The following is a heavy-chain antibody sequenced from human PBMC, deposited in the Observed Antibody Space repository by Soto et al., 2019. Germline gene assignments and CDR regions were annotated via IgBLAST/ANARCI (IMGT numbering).Heavy chain of an antibody. CDR1: GYTFTGYD. V-gene: IGHV1-8*01. J-gene: IGHJ3*02. Sequence: ASVKVSCKASGYTFTGYDINWVRQATGQGLEWMGWMNPNSGNTGYAQKFQGRVTMTRNTSISTAYMELSSLRSEDTAVYYCARVRGATDDAFDIWGQGTMVTVSS. CDR2: MNPNSGNT. CDR3: ARVRGATDDAFDI. D-gene: IGHD5-12*01.